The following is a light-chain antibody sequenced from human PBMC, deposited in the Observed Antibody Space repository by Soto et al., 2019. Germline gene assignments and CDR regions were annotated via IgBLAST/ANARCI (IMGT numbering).Light chain of an antibody. CDR1: QTIRSW. CDR2: KAS. J-gene: IGKJ1*01. V-gene: IGKV1-5*03. Sequence: DIQMTQSPSTLAGSVADRVTITCRASQTIRSWLAWYQQKPGKAPKLLIYKASTLKSGVPSRFSGSGSGTEFTLTISSLQPDDFATYYCQHYNSYSEAFGQGTKVDI. CDR3: QHYNSYSEA.